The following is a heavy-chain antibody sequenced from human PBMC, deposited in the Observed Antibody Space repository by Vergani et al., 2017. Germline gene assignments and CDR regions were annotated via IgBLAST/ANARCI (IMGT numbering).Heavy chain of an antibody. J-gene: IGHJ6*02. CDR3: ARDLSLIHSTIYYYGMDV. CDR2: INTGNGNT. Sequence: QVQLVQSGAEVKKPGASVKVSCKASGYTFTSYAMHWVRQAPGQRLEWMGWINTGNGNTKYSQKFQGRVTITRDTSASTAYMELSSLRSEDTAVYYCARDLSLIHSTIYYYGMDVWGQGTTVTVSS. D-gene: IGHD2/OR15-2a*01. CDR1: GYTFTSYA. V-gene: IGHV1-3*04.